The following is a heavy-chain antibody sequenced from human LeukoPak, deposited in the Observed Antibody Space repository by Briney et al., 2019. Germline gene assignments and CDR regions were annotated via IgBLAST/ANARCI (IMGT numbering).Heavy chain of an antibody. Sequence: GGSLRLSCAASGFTFSSYWMSWVRQAPGKGLEWVANIKQDGSEKYYVDSVKGRFTISRDNAKNTLYLQMNSLRGEDTAVYYCARDVMGYGDYGWDYWGQGTLVTVSS. D-gene: IGHD4-17*01. CDR2: IKQDGSEK. V-gene: IGHV3-7*01. J-gene: IGHJ4*02. CDR3: ARDVMGYGDYGWDY. CDR1: GFTFSSYW.